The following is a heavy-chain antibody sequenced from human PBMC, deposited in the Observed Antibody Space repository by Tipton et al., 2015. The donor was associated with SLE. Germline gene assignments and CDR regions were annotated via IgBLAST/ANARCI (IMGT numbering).Heavy chain of an antibody. CDR2: ISTYNGNT. CDR3: ARWNFVTMTAGFDI. V-gene: IGHV1-18*01. Sequence: QLVQSGVEVKKPGASVRVSCKASGYTFTTYGISWVRQAPGQGLEWMGWISTYNGNTNYARKLQGRVTMTSDTSTSTAYMELRSLRSDDTAIYYCARWNFVTMTAGFDIWCPATMFTVSP. J-gene: IGHJ3*02. D-gene: IGHD1-7*01. CDR1: GYTFTTYG.